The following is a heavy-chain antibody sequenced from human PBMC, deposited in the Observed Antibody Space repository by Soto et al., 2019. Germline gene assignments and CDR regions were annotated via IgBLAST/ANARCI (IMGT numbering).Heavy chain of an antibody. J-gene: IGHJ6*02. Sequence: QVQLQESGPGLVKPSETLSLSCTVSGGSISSYYWSWFRQSPGKRMEWIGYVHHSWGSSYNPSLQSLVAISLVTPKSQFPRKVTSVTATDTAVYYCSRQGFGPLHGLVDVWGQGTTVTVSS. CDR3: SRQGFGPLHGLVDV. CDR2: VHHSWGS. CDR1: GGSISSYY. D-gene: IGHD3-10*01. V-gene: IGHV4-59*08.